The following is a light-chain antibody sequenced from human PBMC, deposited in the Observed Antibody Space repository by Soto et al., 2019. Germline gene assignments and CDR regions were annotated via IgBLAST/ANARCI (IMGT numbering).Light chain of an antibody. CDR3: SSDTGSSTVV. J-gene: IGLJ2*01. CDR1: SSDVGGYNY. Sequence: QSALTQPASVSGSPGQSITISCTGTSSDVGGYNYVSWYQQHPGKAPKLMIYDVNNRPSGVSSRFSGSKSANTASLTISGLKAEDEADYYCSSDTGSSTVVFGGGTKLTVL. V-gene: IGLV2-14*03. CDR2: DVN.